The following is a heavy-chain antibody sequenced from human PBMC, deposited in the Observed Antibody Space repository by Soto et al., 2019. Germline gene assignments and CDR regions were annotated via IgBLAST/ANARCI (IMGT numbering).Heavy chain of an antibody. CDR3: ARGDVNVTCYYGSGSYYNGVDFDY. J-gene: IGHJ4*02. V-gene: IGHV4-31*03. CDR1: GGSISSGGYY. Sequence: QVQLQESGPGLVKPSQTLSLTCTVSGGSISSGGYYWSWIRQHPGKGLEWIGYIYYSGSTYYNPSLKSRVTISVDTSKNQFSLKLSSVTAADTAVYYCARGDVNVTCYYGSGSYYNGVDFDYWGQGTLVTVSS. D-gene: IGHD3-10*01. CDR2: IYYSGST.